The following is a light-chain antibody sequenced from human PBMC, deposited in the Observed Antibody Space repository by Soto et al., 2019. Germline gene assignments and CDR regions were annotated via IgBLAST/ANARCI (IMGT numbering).Light chain of an antibody. Sequence: EIVLTQSPATLSLSPGERATLSCSASQSVSSYLAWYQQKPGQAPRLLIYDASNRATGIPARFSGSGSGTDFTLTFSSLEPEDFAVYYCQQPGTFGQGTKVEIK. CDR2: DAS. CDR1: QSVSSY. J-gene: IGKJ1*01. CDR3: QQPGT. V-gene: IGKV3-11*01.